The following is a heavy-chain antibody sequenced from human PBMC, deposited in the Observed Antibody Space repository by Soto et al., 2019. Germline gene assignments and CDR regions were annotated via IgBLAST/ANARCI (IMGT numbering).Heavy chain of an antibody. CDR3: AREPSMGDYYYYMDV. CDR2: IYSGGST. CDR1: GFTVSSNY. Sequence: GSLRLSCAASGFTVSSNYMSWVRQAPGKGLEWVSVIYSGGSTYYADSVKGRFTISRDNSKNTLYLQMNSLRAEDTAVYYCAREPSMGDYYYYMDVWGKGTTVTVSS. D-gene: IGHD3-10*01. V-gene: IGHV3-66*01. J-gene: IGHJ6*03.